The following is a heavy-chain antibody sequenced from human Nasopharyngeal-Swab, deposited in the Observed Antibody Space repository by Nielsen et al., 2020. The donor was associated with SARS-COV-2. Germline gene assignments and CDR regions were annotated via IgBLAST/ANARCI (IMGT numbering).Heavy chain of an antibody. D-gene: IGHD3-22*01. V-gene: IGHV4-59*08. CDR3: ARQLDCYDSSGYYLRYFDY. J-gene: IGHJ4*02. CDR1: GGSISSYY. CDR2: IYYSGST. Sequence: SETLSLTCTVSGGSISSYYWSWIRQPPGKGLEWIGYIYYSGSTNYNPSLKSRVTISVDTSKNQFSLKLSSVTAADTAVYYCARQLDCYDSSGYYLRYFDYWGQGTLVTVSS.